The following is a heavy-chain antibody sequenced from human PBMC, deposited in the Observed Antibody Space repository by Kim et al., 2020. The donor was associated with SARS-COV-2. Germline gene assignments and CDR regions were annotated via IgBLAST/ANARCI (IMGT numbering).Heavy chain of an antibody. D-gene: IGHD3-22*01. CDR3: ARVPLNYYDSSGYYYFDY. V-gene: IGHV4-31*02. J-gene: IGHJ4*02. Sequence: KSRVTISVDTSKNQFALKLSSVTAADTAVYYCARVPLNYYDSSGYYYFDYWGQGTLVTVSS.